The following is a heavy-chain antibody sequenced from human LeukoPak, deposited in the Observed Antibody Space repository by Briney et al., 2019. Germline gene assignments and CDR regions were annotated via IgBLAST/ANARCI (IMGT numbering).Heavy chain of an antibody. V-gene: IGHV3-23*01. J-gene: IGHJ4*02. CDR2: ISGSGGST. CDR1: GFTFSSYA. CDR3: AKGTYSGYDVDY. Sequence: GGSLRLSCAASGFTFSSYAMSWARQAPGKGLEWVSAISGSGGSTYYADSVKGRFTISRDNSKNTLYLQMNSLRAEDTAVYYCAKGTYSGYDVDYWGQGTLVTVSS. D-gene: IGHD5-12*01.